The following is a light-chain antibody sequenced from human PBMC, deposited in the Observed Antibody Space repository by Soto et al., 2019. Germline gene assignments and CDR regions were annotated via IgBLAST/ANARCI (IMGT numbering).Light chain of an antibody. CDR2: EVT. CDR1: TSDVGI. CDR3: CSFARSRHV. V-gene: IGLV2-23*02. Sequence: QSALTQPASVSGSPGQSITISCSGTTSDVGIVSWYQHHPGKAPKLMIHEVTKRPSGVSDRFSGSKSGNSASLTISGLQAEDEADYFCCSFARSRHVFLTGTKVPVL. J-gene: IGLJ1*01.